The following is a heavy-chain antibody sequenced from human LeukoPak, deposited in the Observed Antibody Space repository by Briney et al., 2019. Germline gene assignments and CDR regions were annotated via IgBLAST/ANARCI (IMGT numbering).Heavy chain of an antibody. CDR2: IRYDGSNK. CDR1: GFTFSSYG. CDR3: ARGPPYSAYKGYMDV. J-gene: IGHJ6*04. V-gene: IGHV3-30*02. D-gene: IGHD1-14*01. Sequence: PGGSLRLSCAASGFTFSSYGMHWVRQAPGKGLEWVAFIRYDGSNKYYADSVKGRFTISRDNSKNTLYLQMNSLRAEDTAVYYCARGPPYSAYKGYMDVWGKETTVTVSS.